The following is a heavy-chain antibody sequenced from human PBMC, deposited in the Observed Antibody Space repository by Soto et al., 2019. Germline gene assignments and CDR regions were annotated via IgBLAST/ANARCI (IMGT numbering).Heavy chain of an antibody. Sequence: QVQLQESGPGLVKPSQTLSLTCTVSGVSINSGGYYWSWIRQHPGKGLVWIGYIYYTGSTYYNPSLKSRVTMSLDTSKNQFSLKLTSVTAADTAVYYCARGSQLERDAIDIWGQGTMITVSS. CDR2: IYYTGST. CDR1: GVSINSGGYY. J-gene: IGHJ3*02. V-gene: IGHV4-31*03. D-gene: IGHD1-1*01. CDR3: ARGSQLERDAIDI.